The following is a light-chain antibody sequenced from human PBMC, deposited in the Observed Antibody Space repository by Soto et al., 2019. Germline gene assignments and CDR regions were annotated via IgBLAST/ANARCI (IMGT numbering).Light chain of an antibody. Sequence: QSALTQPASVSGSPGQSITISCTGSSSDVGGYDYVSWYQHHPGKAPKLMIHDVSNRPSGVSNRFSGSKSGNTASLTISGLQAEDEADYYCSSYTSSSTPYVFGTGTNVTVL. V-gene: IGLV2-14*03. CDR1: SSDVGGYDY. J-gene: IGLJ1*01. CDR3: SSYTSSSTPYV. CDR2: DVS.